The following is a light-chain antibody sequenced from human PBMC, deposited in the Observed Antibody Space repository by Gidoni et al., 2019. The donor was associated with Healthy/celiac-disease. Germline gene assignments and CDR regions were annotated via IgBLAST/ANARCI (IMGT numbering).Light chain of an antibody. CDR3: QQRSNWPLLT. Sequence: EIVLTQSPATLSLSPGERATLSCRASQSVSSYLAWYQQKPGQAPRLLIYDASNRATGIPARFSGSGSGTDFTRTISSLEPEDFAVYYCQQRSNWPLLTFXGXTKVEIK. CDR1: QSVSSY. J-gene: IGKJ4*01. CDR2: DAS. V-gene: IGKV3-11*01.